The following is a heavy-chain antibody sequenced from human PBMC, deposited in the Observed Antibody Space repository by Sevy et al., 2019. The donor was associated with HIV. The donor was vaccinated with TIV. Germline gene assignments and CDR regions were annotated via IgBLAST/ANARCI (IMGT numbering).Heavy chain of an antibody. Sequence: GGSLRLSCAASGFTFSSYGMHWDRQAPGKGLEWVSAISGSGGSTYYADSVKGRFTISRDNSKNTLYLQMNSLRAEDTAVYYCAKGQQWLAAFPIDYWGQGTLVTVSS. D-gene: IGHD6-19*01. CDR2: ISGSGGST. V-gene: IGHV3-23*01. CDR3: AKGQQWLAAFPIDY. J-gene: IGHJ4*02. CDR1: GFTFSSYG.